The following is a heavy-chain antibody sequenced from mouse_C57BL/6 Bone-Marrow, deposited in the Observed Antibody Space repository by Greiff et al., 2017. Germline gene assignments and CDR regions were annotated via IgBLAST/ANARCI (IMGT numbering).Heavy chain of an antibody. D-gene: IGHD1-1*01. V-gene: IGHV1-52*01. J-gene: IGHJ1*03. Sequence: QVQLQQPGAELVRPGSSVKLSCKASGYTFTSYWMHWVKQRPIQGLEWIGNIDPSDSETHYNQKFKDKATLTVDKSSSTAYMQLSRLTSEDSAVYYCARNYGSSYWYFDVWGTGTTVTVSS. CDR2: IDPSDSET. CDR3: ARNYGSSYWYFDV. CDR1: GYTFTSYW.